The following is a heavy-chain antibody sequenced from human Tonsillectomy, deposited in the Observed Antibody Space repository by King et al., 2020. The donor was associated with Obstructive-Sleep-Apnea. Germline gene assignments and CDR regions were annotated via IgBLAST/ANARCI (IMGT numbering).Heavy chain of an antibody. J-gene: IGHJ6*02. V-gene: IGHV1-18*01. Sequence: VQLVESGAEVKKPGASVKVSCKASGYTFTSSGISWGRQAPGQGLEWMGGISAYNGNINYAHKFQGRVTMTTDTSTSTAYMELSSRKSYDPAVYYCARERKGLRFGYYSYCMDVWGQGTTVTVSS. D-gene: IGHD5-12*01. CDR3: ARERKGLRFGYYSYCMDV. CDR2: ISAYNGNI. CDR1: GYTFTSSG.